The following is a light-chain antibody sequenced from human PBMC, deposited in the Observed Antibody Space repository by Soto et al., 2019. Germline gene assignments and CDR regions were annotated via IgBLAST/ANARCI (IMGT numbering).Light chain of an antibody. CDR3: HQRRSWPRS. CDR2: GAS. CDR1: QSVSSN. Sequence: EIVRTQSPATLSVSPGERATLSCRASQSVSSNLAWYQQKPGQAPRLLIYGASCRATGIPARFSGSGSGTEFTLTISSLRSEDFAIYYCHQRRSWPRSFGQGTKVDIK. V-gene: IGKV3D-15*01. J-gene: IGKJ1*01.